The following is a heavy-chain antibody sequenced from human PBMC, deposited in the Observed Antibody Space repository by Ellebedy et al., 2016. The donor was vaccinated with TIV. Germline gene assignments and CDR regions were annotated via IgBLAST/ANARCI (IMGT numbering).Heavy chain of an antibody. CDR3: ARTRIYGSGSYRSYYYYGMDV. CDR2: IWYDGSNK. Sequence: GESLKISCAASGFTFSSYAMHWVRQAPGKGLEWVAVIWYDGSNKYYADSVKGRFTISRDNSKNTLYLQMNSLRAEDTAVYYCARTRIYGSGSYRSYYYYGMDVWGQGTTVTVSS. V-gene: IGHV3-33*08. J-gene: IGHJ6*02. D-gene: IGHD3-10*01. CDR1: GFTFSSYA.